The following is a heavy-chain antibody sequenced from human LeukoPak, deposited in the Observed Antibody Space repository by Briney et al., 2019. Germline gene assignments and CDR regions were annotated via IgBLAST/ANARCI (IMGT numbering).Heavy chain of an antibody. V-gene: IGHV3-23*01. J-gene: IGHJ4*02. CDR3: AKPQSSGNYGFDY. D-gene: IGHD3-10*01. Sequence: GGPLRLSCAASGFTFASYAMSWVRQAPGQGLGWVSLISGGGDTNYADSVKGRFTISRDNSKNTLYLQMNSLRVEDTAVYYCAKPQSSGNYGFDYWGQGTLVIVSS. CDR2: ISGGGDT. CDR1: GFTFASYA.